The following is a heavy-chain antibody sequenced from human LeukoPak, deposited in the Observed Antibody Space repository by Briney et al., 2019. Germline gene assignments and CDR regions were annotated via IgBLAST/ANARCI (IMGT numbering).Heavy chain of an antibody. CDR2: IRYDGSNK. CDR3: ARSDYDKYYYYYYMDV. D-gene: IGHD3-9*01. CDR1: VFTFSSYG. J-gene: IGHJ6*03. V-gene: IGHV3-30*02. Sequence: PGGSLRLSCAASVFTFSSYGMHWVRQAPGKGLEWVAFIRYDGSNKYYADSVKGRFTISRDNSKNTLYLQMNSLRAEDTAVYYCARSDYDKYYYYYYMDVWGKGTTVTISS.